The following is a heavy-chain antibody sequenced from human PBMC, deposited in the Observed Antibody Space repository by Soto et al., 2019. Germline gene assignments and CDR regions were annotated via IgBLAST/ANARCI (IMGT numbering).Heavy chain of an antibody. V-gene: IGHV3-7*01. CDR1: GFTFSSYW. CDR2: IAHDGSEK. CDR3: ARESNAHFDY. Sequence: GGSLRLSCAVSGFTFSSYWMSWVRQAPGRGLEWVATIAHDGSEKFYVDSVKGRFTVSRDNTKNSLYLQMNSLRAEDTAVYYCARESNAHFDYWGQGTMVTVSS. D-gene: IGHD7-27*01. J-gene: IGHJ4*02.